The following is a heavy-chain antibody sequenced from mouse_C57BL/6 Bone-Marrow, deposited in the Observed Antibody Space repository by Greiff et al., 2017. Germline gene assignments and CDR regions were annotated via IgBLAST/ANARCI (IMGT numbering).Heavy chain of an antibody. D-gene: IGHD3-2*02. V-gene: IGHV1-9*01. CDR3: ARVGTAQATWDFDY. J-gene: IGHJ2*01. Sequence: ELSCKATGYTFTGYWIEWVKQRPGHGLEWIGEILPGSGSTNYNEKLKDKATFTADTSSNTAYMQLSSLTTEDSAIYYCARVGTAQATWDFDYWGQGTTLTVSS. CDR1: GYTFTGYW. CDR2: ILPGSGST.